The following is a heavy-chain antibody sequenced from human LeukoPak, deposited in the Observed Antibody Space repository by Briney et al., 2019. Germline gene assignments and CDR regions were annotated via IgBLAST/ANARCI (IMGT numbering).Heavy chain of an antibody. J-gene: IGHJ6*03. D-gene: IGHD3-3*01. CDR1: GYTFTGYY. CDR2: INPNSGGT. CDR3: ARADYDFWSGYYRYYYMDV. Sequence: SVKVSCKASGYTFTGYYMHWVRQAPGQGLEWMGCINPNSGGTNYAQKFQGRVTMTRDTSISTAYMELSRLRSDDTAVYYCARADYDFWSGYYRYYYMDVWAKGPRSPSP. V-gene: IGHV1-2*02.